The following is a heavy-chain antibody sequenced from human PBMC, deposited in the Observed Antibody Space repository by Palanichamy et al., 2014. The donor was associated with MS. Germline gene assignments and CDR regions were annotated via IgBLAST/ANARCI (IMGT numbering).Heavy chain of an antibody. Sequence: QVQLQESGPGLVKPSETLSLTCTVSGGSISSYYWTWIRQPAGKGLEWIGRISTSGSNNNNPSLKSRVTLSVDMSKNQFSLNLTSVTAADTAVYYCARENIAGRPLDHWGQGTLVTVSS. CDR2: ISTSGSN. CDR1: GGSISSYY. J-gene: IGHJ4*02. D-gene: IGHD6-6*01. CDR3: ARENIAGRPLDH. V-gene: IGHV4-4*07.